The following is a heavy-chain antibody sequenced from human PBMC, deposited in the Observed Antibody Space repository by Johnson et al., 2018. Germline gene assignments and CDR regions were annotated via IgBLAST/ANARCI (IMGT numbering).Heavy chain of an antibody. CDR1: GFTFSSYW. CDR3: ARGRDFYGSGLDAFDM. J-gene: IGHJ3*02. D-gene: IGHD3-10*01. CDR2: MNQDGSET. Sequence: VQLLEAGGGLVQPGGSLRLSCVASGFTFSSYWMSWVRQAPGKGLEWVANMNQDGSETYYVDSVKGRFTISRDNAKNSLYLQMNSLRAHDTAVYYCARGRDFYGSGLDAFDMWGQGTMVTVSS. V-gene: IGHV3-7*01.